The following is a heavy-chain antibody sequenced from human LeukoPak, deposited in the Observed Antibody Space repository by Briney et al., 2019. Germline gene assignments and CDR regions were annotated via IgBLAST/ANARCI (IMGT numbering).Heavy chain of an antibody. CDR2: INRSGST. CDR3: ARRGGYTSP. V-gene: IGHV4-34*01. J-gene: IGHJ5*02. D-gene: IGHD5-24*01. Sequence: SDTLSLTCAVYGGSFSGYYWSWIPKPPGTGLEWIGEINRSGSTNNNPSLKSRVTITVDTSKNHFSLKLSSVTAADTAVYYCARRGGYTSPWGQGTLVTVSS. CDR1: GGSFSGYY.